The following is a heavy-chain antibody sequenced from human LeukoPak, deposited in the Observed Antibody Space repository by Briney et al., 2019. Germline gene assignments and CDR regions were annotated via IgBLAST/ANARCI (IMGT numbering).Heavy chain of an antibody. Sequence: PSETLSLTCTVSGGSISSGDYYWSWIRQPPGKGLEWIGYIYYSGSTYYNPSLKSRVTISVDTSKNQFSLKLSSVTAADTAVYYCARVQPYDYDDYWGQGALVTVSS. CDR2: IYYSGST. J-gene: IGHJ4*02. CDR3: ARVQPYDYDDY. D-gene: IGHD2-2*01. V-gene: IGHV4-30-4*08. CDR1: GGSISSGDYY.